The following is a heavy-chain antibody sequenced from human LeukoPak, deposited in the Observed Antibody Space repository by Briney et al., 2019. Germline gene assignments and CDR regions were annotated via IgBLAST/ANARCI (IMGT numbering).Heavy chain of an antibody. J-gene: IGHJ6*04. D-gene: IGHD4-11*01. V-gene: IGHV4-34*01. CDR3: AAVYSNVDV. CDR2: INHSGST. Sequence: PSETLSLTCAVYGGSFSGYYWSWIRRPPGKGPEWIGEINHSGSTNYNPSLKSRVTISVDTSKNQFSLKLSSVTAADTAVYYCAAVYSNVDVWGKGTTVTVSS. CDR1: GGSFSGYY.